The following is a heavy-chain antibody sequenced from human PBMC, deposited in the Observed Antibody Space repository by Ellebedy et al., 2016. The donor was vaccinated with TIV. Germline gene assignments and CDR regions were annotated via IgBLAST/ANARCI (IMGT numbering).Heavy chain of an antibody. D-gene: IGHD4-17*01. CDR1: GYTFTGYY. CDR2: INPNSGGT. Sequence: ASVKVSXXASGYTFTGYYMHWVRQAPGQGLEWMGWINPNSGGTNYAQKFQGWVTMTRDTSISTAYMELSRLRSDDTAVYYCARGFGGATVTLFDYWGQGTLVTVSS. J-gene: IGHJ4*02. V-gene: IGHV1-2*04. CDR3: ARGFGGATVTLFDY.